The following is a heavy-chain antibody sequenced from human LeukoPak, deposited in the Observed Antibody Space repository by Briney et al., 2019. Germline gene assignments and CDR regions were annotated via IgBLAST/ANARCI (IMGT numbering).Heavy chain of an antibody. CDR1: GFTVSNNY. CDR2: IYSGGGT. D-gene: IGHD6-13*01. J-gene: IGHJ2*01. V-gene: IGHV3-53*01. Sequence: GGSLRLSCAASGFTVSNNYMTWVRQAPGKGLEWVSVIYSGGGTYYADSVKGRFTISRDISKNTLYLQMNSLRAEDTAVYYCARAAMYSSSWYWYFDLWGRGTLVTVSS. CDR3: ARAAMYSSSWYWYFDL.